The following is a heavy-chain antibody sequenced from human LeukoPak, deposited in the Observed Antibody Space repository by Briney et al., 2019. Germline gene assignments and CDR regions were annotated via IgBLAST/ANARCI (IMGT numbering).Heavy chain of an antibody. Sequence: ASVKVSCKASGYTFTRYDMNWVRQATGQGLEWMGWMNPNNGNTGYTQKFQGRVTITRNTSISTAYMELSSLRSEDTAVYYRARGRITGSHDWFDPWGQGTLVTVSS. J-gene: IGHJ5*02. V-gene: IGHV1-8*03. CDR1: GYTFTRYD. D-gene: IGHD1-20*01. CDR2: MNPNNGNT. CDR3: ARGRITGSHDWFDP.